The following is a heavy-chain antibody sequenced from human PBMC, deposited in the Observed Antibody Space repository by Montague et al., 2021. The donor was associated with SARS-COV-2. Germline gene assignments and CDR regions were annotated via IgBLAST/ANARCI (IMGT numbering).Heavy chain of an antibody. V-gene: IGHV4-61*01. CDR1: AATDSSAISY. J-gene: IGHJ1*01. Sequence: SETLSLTCAVSAATDSSAISYWNWIPRPPAKGLEWMGYISYSGSTNYSPSPKSRGTISVDTSKNQLSLKVISATAADTAVYYCARIGYESVGYYYIYPDWGPGTLVTASS. CDR3: ARIGYESVGYYYIYPD. CDR2: ISYSGST. D-gene: IGHD3-22*01.